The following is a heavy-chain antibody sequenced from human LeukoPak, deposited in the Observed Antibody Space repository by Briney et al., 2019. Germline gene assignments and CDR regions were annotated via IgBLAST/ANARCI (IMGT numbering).Heavy chain of an antibody. CDR3: TTSVPWYTEVVNDY. CDR1: GFTFSDAW. J-gene: IGHJ4*02. V-gene: IGHV3-15*01. CDR2: IKTDGGTT. D-gene: IGHD6-13*01. Sequence: GGSLRLSCAASGFTFSDAWMSWVRQGSGKGVEWVGRIKTDGGTTDYAAPVNGRFTISRDDSKNTLYLQMNSLKTEDTAVYYCTTSVPWYTEVVNDYWGQGTLVTVSS.